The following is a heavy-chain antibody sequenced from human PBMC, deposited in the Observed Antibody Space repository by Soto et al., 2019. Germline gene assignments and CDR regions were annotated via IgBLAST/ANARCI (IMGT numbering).Heavy chain of an antibody. CDR2: FNAGNGNT. Sequence: QVQLVQSGAEVKKPGASVKVSCKASGYTFTSYAMHWGRQAPGQRLEWLGWFNAGNGNTKYSQNFQGRVTITRDTSAITAYMELSSLRSEDTAVYYCARGGSLYWYFDLWGRGTLVTVSS. D-gene: IGHD1-26*01. CDR1: GYTFTSYA. V-gene: IGHV1-3*01. CDR3: ARGGSLYWYFDL. J-gene: IGHJ2*01.